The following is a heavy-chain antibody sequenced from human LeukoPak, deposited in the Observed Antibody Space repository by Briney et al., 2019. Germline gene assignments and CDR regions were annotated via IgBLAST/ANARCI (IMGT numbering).Heavy chain of an antibody. D-gene: IGHD3-22*01. CDR2: ISGSGGST. Sequence: GGSLRLSCAASGFTFSSYAMSWVRQAPGKGLEWVSAISGSGGSTYYADSVKGRFTISRDNSKNTLYLQMNSLRAEDTAVYYCAKDTDSSGYSYYFDYGGQGTLVTVSS. V-gene: IGHV3-23*01. CDR1: GFTFSSYA. J-gene: IGHJ4*02. CDR3: AKDTDSSGYSYYFDY.